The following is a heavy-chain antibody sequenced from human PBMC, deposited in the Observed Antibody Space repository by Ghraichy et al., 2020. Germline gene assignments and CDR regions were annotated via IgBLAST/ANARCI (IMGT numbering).Heavy chain of an antibody. CDR3: ARTTWIQLAVQHYYYYGMDV. J-gene: IGHJ6*02. Sequence: SETLSLTCAVYGGSFSGYYWSWIRQPPGKGLEWIGEINHSGSTNYNASLKSRVTISVDTSKNQFSLKLSSVTAADTAVYYCARTTWIQLAVQHYYYYGMDVWGQGTTVTVSS. V-gene: IGHV4-34*01. CDR1: GGSFSGYY. CDR2: INHSGST. D-gene: IGHD5-18*01.